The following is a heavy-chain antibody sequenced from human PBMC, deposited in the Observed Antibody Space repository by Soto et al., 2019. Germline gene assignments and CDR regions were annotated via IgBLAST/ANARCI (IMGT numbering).Heavy chain of an antibody. CDR3: AVATLDDFDI. Sequence: QVQLVQSGAEVKKPGASVKVSCQAPRYTFSSYDINWFRQATGQGLEWLGWMNPTSGTTGYAQTFQGRLSMTRNPSIPTGYMELSSLRSDDTAVYYCAVATLDDFDIWGLGTMVTVSS. D-gene: IGHD5-12*01. CDR2: MNPTSGTT. CDR1: RYTFSSYD. J-gene: IGHJ3*02. V-gene: IGHV1-8*01.